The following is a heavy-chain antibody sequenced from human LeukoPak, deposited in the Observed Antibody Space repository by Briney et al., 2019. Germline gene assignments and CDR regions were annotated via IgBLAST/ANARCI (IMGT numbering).Heavy chain of an antibody. V-gene: IGHV3-23*01. CDR2: ISGSGGST. CDR3: ARAMVRGVITQ. J-gene: IGHJ4*02. Sequence: GGTLRLSCAASGFTFSSYGMSWVRQAPGKGLEWVSAISGSGGSTYYADSVKGRFTISRDNSKNTLYLQMNSLRAEDTAVYYCARAMVRGVITQWGQGTLVTVSS. CDR1: GFTFSSYG. D-gene: IGHD3-10*01.